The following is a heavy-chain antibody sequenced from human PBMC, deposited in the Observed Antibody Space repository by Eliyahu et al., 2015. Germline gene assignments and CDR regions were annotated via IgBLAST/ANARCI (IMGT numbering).Heavy chain of an antibody. D-gene: IGHD3-22*01. CDR2: ISSSGGST. CDR3: AKDRWVVVAWTIDAFDI. J-gene: IGHJ3*02. Sequence: EVQLLESGGGLVQPGGSLRLSXAASGFTFSXXAMSWVRQAPGKGLEWVSTISSSGGSTYYADSVKGRFTISRDNSRNTLYLQMNSLRAEDTAVYYCAKDRWVVVAWTIDAFDIWGQGTMVTVSS. V-gene: IGHV3-23*01. CDR1: GFTFSXXA.